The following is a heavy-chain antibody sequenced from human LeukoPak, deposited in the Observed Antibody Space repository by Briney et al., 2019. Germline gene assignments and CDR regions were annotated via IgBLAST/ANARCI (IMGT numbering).Heavy chain of an antibody. CDR1: GFTLSTYN. J-gene: IGHJ4*02. D-gene: IGHD1-26*01. V-gene: IGHV3-21*01. CDR3: ARDLLGWELHYFDY. Sequence: GGSLRLSCAASGFTLSTYNMNWVRQAPGKGLEWVSSISGSSSYIYYADSVKGRLTISRDNARNSLYLQMNSLRAEDTAVYYCARDLLGWELHYFDYWGQGTLVTVSS. CDR2: ISGSSSYI.